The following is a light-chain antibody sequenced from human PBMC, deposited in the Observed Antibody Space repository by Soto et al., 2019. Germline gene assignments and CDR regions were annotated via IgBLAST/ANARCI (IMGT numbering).Light chain of an antibody. CDR2: DAS. CDR1: QSVSSY. CDR3: QQRSSWPTA. V-gene: IGKV3-11*01. J-gene: IGKJ2*01. Sequence: EIVLTQSPATLSLSPGDRATLSCRASQSVSSYLAWYQQKPGQAPRLLIYDASNRATGIPARFSGSGSGTDFTLTISSLEPEDFAVYYCQQRSSWPTAFGQGTKLEIK.